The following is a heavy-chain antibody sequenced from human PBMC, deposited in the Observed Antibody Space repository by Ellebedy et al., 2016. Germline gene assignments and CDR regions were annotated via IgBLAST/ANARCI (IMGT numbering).Heavy chain of an antibody. Sequence: GGSLRLXXAASGFTLTNYAMSWVRQAPGKGLEWVSGIIGAGGSTAYSDSVKGRFSISRDNSKNTVYLQMSSLRAEDTAVYYCAKALYGGLDYWGQGTLVTVSS. J-gene: IGHJ4*02. CDR2: IIGAGGST. CDR3: AKALYGGLDY. CDR1: GFTLTNYA. V-gene: IGHV3-23*01. D-gene: IGHD4-23*01.